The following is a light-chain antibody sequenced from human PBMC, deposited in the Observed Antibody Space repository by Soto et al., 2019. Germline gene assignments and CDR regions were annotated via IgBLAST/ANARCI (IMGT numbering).Light chain of an antibody. CDR3: GAWDSSLSGVV. V-gene: IGLV1-51*01. CDR1: SSNIAINS. CDR2: DND. Sequence: QSVLTQPPSVSAAPGQKVTISCSGSSSNIAINSVSWFQQFPGTAPKLLIYDNDKRPSGIPDRISGAKSGTSATLGITGLQTGDEADYYCGAWDSSLSGVVFGGGTKLTVL. J-gene: IGLJ2*01.